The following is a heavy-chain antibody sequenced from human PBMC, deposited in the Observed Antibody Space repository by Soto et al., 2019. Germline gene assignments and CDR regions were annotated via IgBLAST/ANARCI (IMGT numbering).Heavy chain of an antibody. J-gene: IGHJ6*02. D-gene: IGHD6-13*01. CDR3: ARAGIAAAGIYYYSYGMDV. CDR2: ISAYNGNT. CDR1: GYTFTSYG. V-gene: IGHV1-18*04. Sequence: ASVKVSCKASGYTFTSYGISWVRQAPGQGLEWMGWISAYNGNTNYAQKLQGRVTITADESTSTAYMELSSLRSEDTAVYYCARAGIAAAGIYYYSYGMDVWGQGTTVTVSS.